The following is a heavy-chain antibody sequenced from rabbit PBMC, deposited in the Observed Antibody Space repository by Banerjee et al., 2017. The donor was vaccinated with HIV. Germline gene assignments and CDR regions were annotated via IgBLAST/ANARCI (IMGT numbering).Heavy chain of an antibody. CDR2: INSSSRNV. CDR1: GFDFSNNVL. J-gene: IGHJ4*01. Sequence: QEQLEESGGGLVQPEGSLTLTCKASGFDFSNNVLCWVRQAPGKGLEWIGCINSSSRNVVYASWATGRFTISKTSSTTVTLQMTSLTAADTATYFCARGGLWGPAPSSPS. V-gene: IGHV1S45*01. CDR3: ARGGL.